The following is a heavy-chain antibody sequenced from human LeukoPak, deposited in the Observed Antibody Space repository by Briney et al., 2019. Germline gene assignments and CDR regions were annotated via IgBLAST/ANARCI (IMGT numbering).Heavy chain of an antibody. V-gene: IGHV3-11*05. J-gene: IGHJ4*02. Sequence: GGSLKLSCKASGFTFSDYYMSWIRQAPGQGLEWVSYINSSSSYTNYADSVKGRFTISRDNAKNSLYLQMNSLRAEDTAVYYCARDWGIAVERTEGLDYWGQGTLVTVSS. CDR1: GFTFSDYY. CDR2: INSSSSYT. CDR3: ARDWGIAVERTEGLDY. D-gene: IGHD6-19*01.